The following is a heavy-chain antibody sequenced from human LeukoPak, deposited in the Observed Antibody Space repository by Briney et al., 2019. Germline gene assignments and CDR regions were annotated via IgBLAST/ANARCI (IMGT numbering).Heavy chain of an antibody. CDR1: GYTFTSYY. Sequence: ASVKVSCKASGYTFTSYYMHWVRQAPGQGLEWMGIINPSGGSTSYAQKFQGRVTMTRDTSTSTVYLELSSLRSEDTAVYYCARDYSYYYDSSGYPLFDYWGQGTLVTVSS. V-gene: IGHV1-46*01. D-gene: IGHD3-22*01. CDR3: ARDYSYYYDSSGYPLFDY. CDR2: INPSGGST. J-gene: IGHJ4*02.